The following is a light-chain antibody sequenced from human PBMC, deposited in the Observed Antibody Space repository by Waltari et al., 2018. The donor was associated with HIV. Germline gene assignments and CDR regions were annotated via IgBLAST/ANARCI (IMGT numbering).Light chain of an antibody. CDR1: QNISTY. J-gene: IGKJ2*01. CDR3: QQTHRTPNI. Sequence: DIQITQTPSSLFASVGDRVSITVRASQNISTYLNCYQQKPGKAPKLLIYAASGLQGRCPLSFSGIGSGTEFTLTIEVLQLEDIAAYDCQQTHRTPNIFGQGTDMDIK. CDR2: AAS. V-gene: IGKV1-39*01.